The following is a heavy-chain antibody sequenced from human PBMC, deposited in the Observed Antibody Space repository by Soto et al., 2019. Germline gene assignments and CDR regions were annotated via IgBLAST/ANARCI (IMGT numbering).Heavy chain of an antibody. J-gene: IGHJ6*02. V-gene: IGHV3-23*01. CDR1: GFTFSSYA. Sequence: PGGSLRLSCAASGFTFSSYAMSWVRQAPGKGLEWVSAISGSGGSTYYADSVKGRFTISRDNSKNTLYLQMNSLRAEDTAVYYCAKVIGNYDYYYGMDVWGQGTTVTVSS. D-gene: IGHD3-16*02. CDR3: AKVIGNYDYYYGMDV. CDR2: ISGSGGST.